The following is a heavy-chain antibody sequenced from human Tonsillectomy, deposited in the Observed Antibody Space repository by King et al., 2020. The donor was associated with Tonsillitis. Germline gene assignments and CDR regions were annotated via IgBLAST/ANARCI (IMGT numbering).Heavy chain of an antibody. D-gene: IGHD3-22*01. CDR1: GGTFISYA. CDR3: ARDRHDSSGYYPY. CDR2: IIPILGGA. Sequence: QLVQSGAEVKKPGSSVKVSCKASGGTFISYAINWVRQAPGQGLEWMGRIIPILGGANYAQKFQGTVTITADKSTNTAYMELSSLRSEDTAVYYCARDRHDSSGYYPYWGQGTRVTVSS. V-gene: IGHV1-69*09. J-gene: IGHJ4*02.